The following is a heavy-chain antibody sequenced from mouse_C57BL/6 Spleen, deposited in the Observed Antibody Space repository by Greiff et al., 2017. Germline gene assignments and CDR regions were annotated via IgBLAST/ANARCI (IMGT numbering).Heavy chain of an antibody. D-gene: IGHD2-5*01. Sequence: EVQVVESGGGLVKPGGSLKLSCAASGFTFSDYGMHWVRQAPEKGLEWVAYISSGSSTIYYADTVKGRFTISRDNAKNTLFLQMTSLRSEDTAMYYCARNPIVTTLYYYAMDYWGQGTSVTVSS. V-gene: IGHV5-17*01. CDR2: ISSGSSTI. CDR3: ARNPIVTTLYYYAMDY. J-gene: IGHJ4*01. CDR1: GFTFSDYG.